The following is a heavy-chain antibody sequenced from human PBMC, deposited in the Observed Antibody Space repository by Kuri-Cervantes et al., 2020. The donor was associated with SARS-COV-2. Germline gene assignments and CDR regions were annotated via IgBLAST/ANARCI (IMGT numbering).Heavy chain of an antibody. J-gene: IGHJ6*03. CDR2: IYYSGIT. D-gene: IGHD6-13*01. Sequence: SETLSLTCTVSGGSISSSSYYWGWTRQPPGKGLEWIVSIYYSGITYYNPSLKSRVTISVDTSKNQFSLKLSYVTAADTAVYYCARGGWSSSPAAAAGSYYYYYMDVWGKGTTVTVSS. CDR3: ARGGWSSSPAAAAGSYYYYYMDV. V-gene: IGHV4-39*01. CDR1: GGSISSSSYY.